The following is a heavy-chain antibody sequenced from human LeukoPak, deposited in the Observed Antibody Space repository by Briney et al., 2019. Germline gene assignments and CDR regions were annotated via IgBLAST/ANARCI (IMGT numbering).Heavy chain of an antibody. D-gene: IGHD3-22*01. Sequence: GASVKVSCKASGGTFSSYAISWVRQAPGQGLEWMGGIIPIFGTANYAQKFQGRVTITADESTSTAYMELSSLRSEDTAVYYCASANPPGYDSSAMGYWGQGTLVTVSS. CDR3: ASANPPGYDSSAMGY. V-gene: IGHV1-69*13. CDR1: GGTFSSYA. J-gene: IGHJ4*02. CDR2: IIPIFGTA.